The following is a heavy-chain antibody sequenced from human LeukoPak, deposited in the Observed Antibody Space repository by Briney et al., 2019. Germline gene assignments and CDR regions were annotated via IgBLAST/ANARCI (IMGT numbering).Heavy chain of an antibody. CDR3: ARVIDSSSVLTLNWFDP. Sequence: PSETLSLTCTVSGGSISSGGYYWSWIRQHPGKGLEWIGYIYYSGSTYYNPSLKSRVTISVDTSKNQFSLKLSSVTAADTAVYYCARVIDSSSVLTLNWFDPWGQGTLVTVSS. V-gene: IGHV4-31*03. D-gene: IGHD6-13*01. CDR1: GGSISSGGYY. CDR2: IYYSGST. J-gene: IGHJ5*02.